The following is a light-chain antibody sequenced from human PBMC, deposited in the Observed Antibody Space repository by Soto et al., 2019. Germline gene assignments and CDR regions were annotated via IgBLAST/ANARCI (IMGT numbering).Light chain of an antibody. V-gene: IGLV1-40*01. CDR1: SSNIGAGYD. CDR3: QTYDSSLSGSV. J-gene: IGLJ1*01. Sequence: QSVLTQPPSVSGAPGQRVTISGTGSSSNIGAGYDVHWYQQLPGTAPKLLIYGNNNRPSGVPDRFSGSKSGTSASLAITGLQAEDEADYYCQTYDSSLSGSVFGSGTKVTVL. CDR2: GNN.